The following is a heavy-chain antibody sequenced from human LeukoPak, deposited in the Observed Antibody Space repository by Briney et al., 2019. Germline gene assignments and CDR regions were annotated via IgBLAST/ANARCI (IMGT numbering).Heavy chain of an antibody. J-gene: IGHJ4*02. V-gene: IGHV4-39*07. Sequence: PSETLSLTCTVSGGSISSGDYYWSWIRQPPGKGLEWIGEINHSGSTNYNPSLKSRVTISVDTSKNQFSLKLSSVTAADTAVYYCARGGARIYDFWSGYHDDFDYWGQGTLVTVSS. D-gene: IGHD3-3*01. CDR2: INHSGST. CDR3: ARGGARIYDFWSGYHDDFDY. CDR1: GGSISSGDYY.